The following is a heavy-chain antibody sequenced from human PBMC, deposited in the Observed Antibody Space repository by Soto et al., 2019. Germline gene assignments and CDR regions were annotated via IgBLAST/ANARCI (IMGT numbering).Heavy chain of an antibody. Sequence: EVQLTESGGGLVQPGESLRLSCVVSGLSLSGYALSWVRQAPGKGLEWVSAVSGSGGTTYYADSVKGRFTISRDNSKNTLYLRMNGLRVEDTAKYFCAKDGRRVGPTLNWLDSWGQGTQVTVTS. J-gene: IGHJ5*01. CDR3: AKDGRRVGPTLNWLDS. V-gene: IGHV3-23*01. CDR2: VSGSGGTT. D-gene: IGHD1-26*01. CDR1: GLSLSGYA.